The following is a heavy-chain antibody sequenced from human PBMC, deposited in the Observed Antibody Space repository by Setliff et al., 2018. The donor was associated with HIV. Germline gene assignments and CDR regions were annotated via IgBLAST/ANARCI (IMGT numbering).Heavy chain of an antibody. CDR1: DDFITSYY. CDR2: IYYSGST. Sequence: SETLSLTCTVSDDFITSYYWSWIRQPPGKGLEWIGYIYYSGSTNYNPSLKSRVTISLDTSKNQFSLKLSSVTAADTAVYYCARRRDFDYWGQGTLVTVSS. V-gene: IGHV4-59*12. CDR3: ARRRDFDY. J-gene: IGHJ4*02.